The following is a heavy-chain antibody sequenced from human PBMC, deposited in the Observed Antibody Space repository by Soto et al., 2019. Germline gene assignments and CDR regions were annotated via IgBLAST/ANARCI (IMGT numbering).Heavy chain of an antibody. CDR2: INPNSGGT. CDR1: GYTFTGYY. Sequence: ASVKVSCKASGYTFTGYYMHWVRQAPGQGLEWMGWINPNSGGTNYAQKFQGWVTMTRDTSISTAYMELSRLRSDDTAVYYCARGLTGDGGYYFDYWGQGTLVTVSS. J-gene: IGHJ4*02. CDR3: ARGLTGDGGYYFDY. V-gene: IGHV1-2*04. D-gene: IGHD7-27*01.